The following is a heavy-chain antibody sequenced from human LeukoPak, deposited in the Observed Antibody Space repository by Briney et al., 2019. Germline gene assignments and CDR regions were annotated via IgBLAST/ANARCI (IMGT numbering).Heavy chain of an antibody. D-gene: IGHD2-2*01. Sequence: GGSLRLSCAASGFTFSSYAMHWVRQAPGKGLEWVAVISYDGSNKYYADSVKGRFTISRDNSKNTLYLQMNSLRAEDTAVYYCAKSPSPAHTCIDYWGQGTLVTVSS. V-gene: IGHV3-30*18. CDR3: AKSPSPAHTCIDY. CDR2: ISYDGSNK. CDR1: GFTFSSYA. J-gene: IGHJ4*02.